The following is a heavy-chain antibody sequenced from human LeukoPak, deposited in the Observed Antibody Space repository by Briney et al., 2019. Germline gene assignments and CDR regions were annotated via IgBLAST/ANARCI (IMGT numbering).Heavy chain of an antibody. CDR2: ISSSGSTI. D-gene: IGHD3-22*01. V-gene: IGHV3-48*03. CDR1: GFTFSSYE. Sequence: GGSLRLSCAASGFTFSSYEMMWVRQAPGKGLEWISYISSSGSTIYSADSVKGRFTISRDNPKNSLYLQMNSLRAEDTAVYYCARGHYYDSSGYDYWGQGTLVTVSP. CDR3: ARGHYYDSSGYDY. J-gene: IGHJ4*02.